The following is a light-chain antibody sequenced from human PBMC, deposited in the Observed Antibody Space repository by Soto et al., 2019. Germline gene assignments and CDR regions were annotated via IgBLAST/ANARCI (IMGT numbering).Light chain of an antibody. V-gene: IGKV3-15*01. CDR2: GAF. Sequence: EILLTNSPVTLSVSPGERATLSCRASQSVSSNLAWYQQKPGQAPSLLIYGAFTRATGIPARFSGTGSGTEFTLTISSLQSEDFAVDYCQQYNNWPRTFGHGSMVDI. CDR1: QSVSSN. CDR3: QQYNNWPRT. J-gene: IGKJ1*01.